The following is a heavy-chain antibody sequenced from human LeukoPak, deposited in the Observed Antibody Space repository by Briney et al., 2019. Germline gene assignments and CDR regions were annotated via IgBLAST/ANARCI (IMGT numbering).Heavy chain of an antibody. CDR2: ISYDGSNK. CDR1: GFTFSSYG. CDR3: AKGHSSSWYSHYYYGMDV. V-gene: IGHV3-30*18. D-gene: IGHD6-13*01. J-gene: IGHJ6*02. Sequence: GGSLRLSCAASGFTFSSYGMHWVRQAPGKGLEWVAVISYDGSNKYYADSVKGRFTISRDNSKNTLYLQMNSLRAEDTAVYYCAKGHSSSWYSHYYYGMDVWGQGTTVTVSS.